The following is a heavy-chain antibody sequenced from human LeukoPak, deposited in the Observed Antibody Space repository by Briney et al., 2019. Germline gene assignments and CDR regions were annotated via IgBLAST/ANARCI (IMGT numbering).Heavy chain of an antibody. D-gene: IGHD4-23*01. CDR3: ARRGDGGRSFDY. J-gene: IGHJ4*02. Sequence: EAGGSLRLSCAASGFTFSSYAMSWVRQAPGKGLEWVSVIYSVGSTYYADSVKGRFTISRDNSKNTVYLQMNSLRAEDTAVYYCARRGDGGRSFDYWGQGTLVTVSS. CDR1: GFTFSSYA. V-gene: IGHV3-53*01. CDR2: IYSVGST.